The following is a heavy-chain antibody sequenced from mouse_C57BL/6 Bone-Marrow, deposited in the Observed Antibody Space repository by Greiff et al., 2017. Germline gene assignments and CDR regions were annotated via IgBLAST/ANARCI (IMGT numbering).Heavy chain of an antibody. Sequence: VKLQESDAELVKPGASVKISCKVSGYTFTDHTIHWMKQRPEQGLEWIGYIYPRDGSTKYNEKFKGKATLTADKSSSTAYMQLNSLTSEDSAVYFCARDYYGSTWYFDVWGTGTTVTVSS. CDR2: IYPRDGST. CDR3: ARDYYGSTWYFDV. CDR1: GYTFTDHT. D-gene: IGHD1-1*01. J-gene: IGHJ1*03. V-gene: IGHV1-78*01.